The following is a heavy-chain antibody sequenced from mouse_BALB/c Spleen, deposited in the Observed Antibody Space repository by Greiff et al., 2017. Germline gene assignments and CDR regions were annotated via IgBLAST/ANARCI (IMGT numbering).Heavy chain of an antibody. D-gene: IGHD1-1*01. V-gene: IGHV1-80*01. CDR1: GYAFSSYW. CDR3: ASYRGYYYGSYYAMDY. J-gene: IGHJ4*01. CDR2: IYPGDGDT. Sequence: VKVVESGAELVRPGSSVKISCKASGYAFSSYWMNWVKQRPGQGLEWIGQIYPGDGDTNYNGKFKGKATLTADKSSSTAYMQLSSLTSEDSAVYYCASYRGYYYGSYYAMDYWGQGTSVTVSS.